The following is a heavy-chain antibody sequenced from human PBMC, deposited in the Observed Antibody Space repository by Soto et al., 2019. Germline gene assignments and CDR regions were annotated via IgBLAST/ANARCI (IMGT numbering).Heavy chain of an antibody. CDR2: VWYDGGNK. CDR3: VRAAGYSGYDYVYYYGMDV. D-gene: IGHD5-12*01. Sequence: QVQLVESGGGVVQPGRSLRLSCAASGFTFSSYGMHWVRQAPGKGLEWVALVWYDGGNKYYVDSVKGGFTISRDNSKNTLYLEMNSLRDEDTAVYYCVRAAGYSGYDYVYYYGMDVWGQGTTVTVSS. V-gene: IGHV3-33*01. J-gene: IGHJ6*02. CDR1: GFTFSSYG.